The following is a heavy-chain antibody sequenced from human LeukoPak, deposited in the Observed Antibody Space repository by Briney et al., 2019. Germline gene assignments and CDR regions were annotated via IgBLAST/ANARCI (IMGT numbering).Heavy chain of an antibody. V-gene: IGHV1-18*01. D-gene: IGHD3-10*01. Sequence: GASVKVSCKASGYTFTSYGISWVRQAPGQGLEWMGWISAYNGNTNYAQKLQGRVTMTTDTSTSTAYMELRSLRSDDTAVYYCARAPGYDDGSGTIDYWGQGTLVTVSS. CDR3: ARAPGYDDGSGTIDY. J-gene: IGHJ4*02. CDR2: ISAYNGNT. CDR1: GYTFTSYG.